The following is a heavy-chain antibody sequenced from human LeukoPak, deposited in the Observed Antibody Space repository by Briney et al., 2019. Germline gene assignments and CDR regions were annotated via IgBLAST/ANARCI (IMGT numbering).Heavy chain of an antibody. D-gene: IGHD1-26*01. CDR3: ARDGVGADGIDY. CDR2: ISSSGSTI. J-gene: IGHJ4*02. CDR1: GFTFRSYE. V-gene: IGHV3-48*03. Sequence: PGGSLRLSCAASGFTFRSYEMNWVRQAPGKGLEWVSYISSSGSTIYYADSVRGRFTISRDNAKNSLYLQMNSLRVEDTAVYYCARDGVGADGIDYWGQGTLVTVSS.